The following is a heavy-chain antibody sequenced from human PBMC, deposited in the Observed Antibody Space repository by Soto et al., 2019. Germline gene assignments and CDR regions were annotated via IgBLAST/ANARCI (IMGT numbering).Heavy chain of an antibody. Sequence: ASVKVSCKASGYTFTGYYMHWVRQAPGQGLEWMGWINPNSGGTNYAQKFQGRVTMTRDTSISTAYMELSRLRSDDTAVYYCARAYCGGDCYRNYFDYWGQGTLVTVS. D-gene: IGHD2-21*02. CDR2: INPNSGGT. CDR1: GYTFTGYY. CDR3: ARAYCGGDCYRNYFDY. V-gene: IGHV1-2*02. J-gene: IGHJ4*02.